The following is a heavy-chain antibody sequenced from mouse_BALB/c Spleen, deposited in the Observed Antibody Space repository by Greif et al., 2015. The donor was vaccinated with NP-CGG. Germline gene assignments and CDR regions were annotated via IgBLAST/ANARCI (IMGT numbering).Heavy chain of an antibody. CDR1: GFTFSDYY. D-gene: IGHD2-1*01. CDR3: ARDGNYWYFDV. Sequence: EVKLVESGGGLVKPGGSLKLSCAASGFTFSDYYMYWVRQTPEKRLEWVATISDGGSYTYYPDSVKGRFTNSRDNAKNNLYLQMSSLKSEDTAMYYCARDGNYWYFDVWGAGTTVTVSS. J-gene: IGHJ1*01. CDR2: ISDGGSYT. V-gene: IGHV5-4*02.